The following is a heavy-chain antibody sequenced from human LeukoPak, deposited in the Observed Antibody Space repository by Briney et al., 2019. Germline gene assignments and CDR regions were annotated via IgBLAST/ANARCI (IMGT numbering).Heavy chain of an antibody. CDR2: ITSNGGLT. V-gene: IGHV3-64D*09. Sequence: PGGSLRLSCSASGLTFSTCAMHWVRQAPGKGLEYVPSITSNGGLTYYADSVKGRFTISRDNSKNTLYLQMSSLRAEDTAVYYCVKDKVGAGDYWGQGTLVTVSS. D-gene: IGHD1-26*01. J-gene: IGHJ4*02. CDR3: VKDKVGAGDY. CDR1: GLTFSTCA.